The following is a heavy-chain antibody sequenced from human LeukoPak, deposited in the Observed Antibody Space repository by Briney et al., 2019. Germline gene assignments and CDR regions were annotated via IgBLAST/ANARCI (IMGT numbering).Heavy chain of an antibody. D-gene: IGHD6-19*01. CDR1: GYTFTGYY. CDR3: ARGVASTLLTDY. CDR2: INPNSGGT. Sequence: GASVKVSCKSSGYTFTGYYMHWVRQAPGQGLEWMGWINPNSGGTHYAQKFQGRVTMTRDTSISIAYMELSRLRYDDTAVYYCARGVASTLLTDYWGQGTLVTVSS. J-gene: IGHJ4*02. V-gene: IGHV1-2*02.